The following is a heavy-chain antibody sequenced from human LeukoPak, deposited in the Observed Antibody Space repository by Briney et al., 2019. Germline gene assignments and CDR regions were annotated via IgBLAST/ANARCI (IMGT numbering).Heavy chain of an antibody. D-gene: IGHD3-9*01. J-gene: IGHJ3*02. CDR2: ISSSSSYI. V-gene: IGHV3-21*01. Sequence: GGSLRLSCAASGFTFSSYSMNWVRQAPGKGLEWVSSISSSSSYIYYADSVKGRFTISRDNVKNSLYLQMNSLRAEDTAVYYCARDRDILTGYYITDAFDIWGQGTMVTVSS. CDR1: GFTFSSYS. CDR3: ARDRDILTGYYITDAFDI.